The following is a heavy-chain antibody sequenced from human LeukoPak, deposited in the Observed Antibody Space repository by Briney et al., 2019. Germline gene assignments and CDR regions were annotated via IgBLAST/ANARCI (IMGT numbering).Heavy chain of an antibody. Sequence: GGSLRLSCAASGFTFRSYWMSWVRQAPGKGLEWVANIKQDGSEKYYVDSVKGRFTISRDNAQNSLFLLMNSLRAEDTAMYYCARDQDTAMVPGYWGQGTLVTVSS. CDR1: GFTFRSYW. CDR2: IKQDGSEK. J-gene: IGHJ4*02. D-gene: IGHD5-18*01. CDR3: ARDQDTAMVPGY. V-gene: IGHV3-7*01.